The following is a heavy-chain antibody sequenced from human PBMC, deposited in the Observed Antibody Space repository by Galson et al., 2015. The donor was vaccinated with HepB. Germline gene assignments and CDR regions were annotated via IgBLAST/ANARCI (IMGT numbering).Heavy chain of an antibody. D-gene: IGHD3-22*01. Sequence: SVKVSCKASGYTFTSYGISWVRQAPGQGLEWMGWISAYNGNTNYAQKLRGRVTMTTDTSTSTAYMELRSLRSDDTAVYYCAREVFYYDSSGYSPVHFDYWGQGTLVTVSS. CDR2: ISAYNGNT. CDR3: AREVFYYDSSGYSPVHFDY. CDR1: GYTFTSYG. J-gene: IGHJ4*02. V-gene: IGHV1-18*04.